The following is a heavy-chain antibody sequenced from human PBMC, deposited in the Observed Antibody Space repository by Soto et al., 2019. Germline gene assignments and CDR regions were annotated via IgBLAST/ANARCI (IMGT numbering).Heavy chain of an antibody. CDR2: ISAYNGNT. CDR1: GYTFTSYG. D-gene: IGHD3-3*01. CDR3: ARAGSYYDFWSGFYGMDV. V-gene: IGHV1-18*01. J-gene: IGHJ6*02. Sequence: AAVKFSCKASGYTFTSYGISWVRQAPGQGLEWMGWISAYNGNTNYAQKLQGRVTMTTDTSTSTAYMELRSLRSDDTAVYYCARAGSYYDFWSGFYGMDVWGQGTTVTVSS.